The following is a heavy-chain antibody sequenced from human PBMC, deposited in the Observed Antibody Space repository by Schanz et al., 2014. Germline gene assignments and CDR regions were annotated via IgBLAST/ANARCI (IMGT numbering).Heavy chain of an antibody. Sequence: QVQLVQSGAEVKKPGSSVKVSCKASGGTFSTYTISWVRQAPGQGLEWMGWISAYTNNTNYAQKVQGRVTMTTDTSTGTAYMELRSLRSDDTAVYYCVRELSGGTFDYWGQGALVTVSS. D-gene: IGHD1-1*01. J-gene: IGHJ4*02. V-gene: IGHV1-18*01. CDR3: VRELSGGTFDY. CDR2: ISAYTNNT. CDR1: GGTFSTYT.